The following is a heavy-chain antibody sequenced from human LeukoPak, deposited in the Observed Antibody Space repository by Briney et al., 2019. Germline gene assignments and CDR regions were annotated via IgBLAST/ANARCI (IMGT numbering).Heavy chain of an antibody. Sequence: KPSETLSLTCTVSGGSISSSSYYWGWIRQPPGKGLEWIGSIYYSGSTYYNPSLKSRVTISVDTSKNQFSLKLSSVTAADTAVCYCARHGKMATISFRYFDYWGQGTLVTVSS. CDR2: IYYSGST. J-gene: IGHJ4*02. D-gene: IGHD5-24*01. CDR3: ARHGKMATISFRYFDY. CDR1: GGSISSSSYY. V-gene: IGHV4-39*01.